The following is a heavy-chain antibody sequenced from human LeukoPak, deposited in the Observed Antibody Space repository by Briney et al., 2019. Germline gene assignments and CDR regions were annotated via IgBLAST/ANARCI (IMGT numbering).Heavy chain of an antibody. V-gene: IGHV3-7*01. D-gene: IGHD6-13*01. J-gene: IGHJ6*03. CDR1: GFTFSSYW. CDR3: AKEDSSSWSKGDYMDV. Sequence: GGSLRLSCAASGFTFSSYWMSWVRQAPGKGLEWVANIKQDGSNKYYADSVKGRFTISRDNSKNTLYLQMNSLRAEDTAVYYCAKEDSSSWSKGDYMDVWGKGTTVTVSS. CDR2: IKQDGSNK.